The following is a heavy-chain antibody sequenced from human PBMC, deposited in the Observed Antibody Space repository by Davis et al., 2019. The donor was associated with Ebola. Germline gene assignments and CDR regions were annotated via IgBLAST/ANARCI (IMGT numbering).Heavy chain of an antibody. Sequence: GESLKIPCAASGFTFSSYSMNWVRQVPGKGLEWVSSISSDSNYIYYADSVKGRFTISRDNAKNSLYLQMNSLRAEDTAVYYCGGYYWGQGTLVTVSS. V-gene: IGHV3-21*01. J-gene: IGHJ4*02. CDR1: GFTFSSYS. CDR2: ISSDSNYI. CDR3: GGYY. D-gene: IGHD3-3*01.